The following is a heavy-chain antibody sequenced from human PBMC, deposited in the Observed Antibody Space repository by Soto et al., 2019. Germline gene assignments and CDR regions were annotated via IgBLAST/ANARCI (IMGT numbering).Heavy chain of an antibody. CDR2: IWYDGSNK. J-gene: IGHJ3*02. D-gene: IGHD1-26*01. Sequence: QVQLVESGGGVVQPGRSLRLSCAASGVTFSSYGMHWVRQAPGKGLEWVAVIWYDGSNKYYADSVKGRFTISRHNSRNRLYVDMDSLRGEDTAVYYCARGGRPPGGSYLMYACDTWGGGTMFTVSS. CDR1: GVTFSSYG. CDR3: ARGGRPPGGSYLMYACDT. V-gene: IGHV3-33*01.